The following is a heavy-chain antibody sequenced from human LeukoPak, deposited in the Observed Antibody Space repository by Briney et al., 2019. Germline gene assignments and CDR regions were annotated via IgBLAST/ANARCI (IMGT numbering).Heavy chain of an antibody. V-gene: IGHV3-66*01. J-gene: IGHJ5*02. Sequence: PGGSLRLSCAASGFTVSHNYMSWVRQAPGKGLEWVSVIYSGGSTYHADSVRGRFTISKDNSKNTLFLQMNSLRAEDTAVYYCARYRPYDSLFDPWGQGTLVAVSS. CDR3: ARYRPYDSLFDP. D-gene: IGHD3-3*01. CDR1: GFTVSHNY. CDR2: IYSGGST.